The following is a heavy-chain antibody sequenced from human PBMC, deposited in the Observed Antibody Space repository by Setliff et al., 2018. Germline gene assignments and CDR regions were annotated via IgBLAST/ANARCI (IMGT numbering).Heavy chain of an antibody. CDR3: ARGKYGILTGEYYFDF. CDR1: GYTFTGYY. Sequence: ASVKVSCKASGYTFTGYYIHWVRQAPGQGLEWMGCLNPNSGGTNSTRKFEGCVTMTRDTSISAAYMELSSLKSNDTAVYYCARGKYGILTGEYYFDFWGQGTLVTVSS. V-gene: IGHV1-2*04. J-gene: IGHJ4*02. CDR2: LNPNSGGT. D-gene: IGHD3-9*01.